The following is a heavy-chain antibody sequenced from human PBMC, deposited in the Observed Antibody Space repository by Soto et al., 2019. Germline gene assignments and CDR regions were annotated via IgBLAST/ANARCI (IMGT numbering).Heavy chain of an antibody. V-gene: IGHV1-18*01. CDR3: ARDLPPRVSPIFGVAPSDNLFDP. J-gene: IGHJ5*02. D-gene: IGHD3-3*01. CDR2: ISAYNGNT. Sequence: ASVKVSCKASGYTFTSYGISWVRQAPGQGLEWMGWISAYNGNTNYAQKLQGRVTMTTDTSTSTAYMELRSLRSDDTAVYYCARDLPPRVSPIFGVAPSDNLFDPWGQGTLVTVSS. CDR1: GYTFTSYG.